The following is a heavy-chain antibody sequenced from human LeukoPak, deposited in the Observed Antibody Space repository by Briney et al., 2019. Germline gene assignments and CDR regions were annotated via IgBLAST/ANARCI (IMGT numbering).Heavy chain of an antibody. CDR1: GFTFTSSA. CDR2: IVVGSGNT. J-gene: IGHJ4*02. D-gene: IGHD2-2*01. V-gene: IGHV1-58*02. Sequence: ASVKVSCKASGFTFTSSAIQWVRQARGQRLEWIGWIVVGSGNTNYAQKFQERVTITRDMSTTTAYMELKSLRSEDTAVYYCAAFAGYCSSISCFSWRQGTLVTVSS. CDR3: AAFAGYCSSISCFS.